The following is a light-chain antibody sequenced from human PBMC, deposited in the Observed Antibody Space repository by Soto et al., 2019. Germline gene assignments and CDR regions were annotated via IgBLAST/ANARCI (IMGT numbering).Light chain of an antibody. CDR3: AGWDDSLNGWV. CDR1: SSNIGSYA. V-gene: IGLV1-44*01. CDR2: TNS. Sequence: QSVLTQPPSASGTPGQRVTISCYGSSSNIGSYAINWYQHLPGTAPKVVIFTNSNRPSGVPDRFSGSKSGTSASLAISGRQSEDEADYYCAGWDDSLNGWVFGGGTKVTVL. J-gene: IGLJ3*02.